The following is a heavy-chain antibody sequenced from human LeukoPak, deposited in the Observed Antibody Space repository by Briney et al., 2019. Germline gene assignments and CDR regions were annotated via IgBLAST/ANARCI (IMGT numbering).Heavy chain of an antibody. CDR3: ARGFLGDIECLFTRFVY. J-gene: IGHJ4*02. CDR1: GYTFTKYY. V-gene: IGHV1-46*01. D-gene: IGHD3-16*01. CDR2: INPSGGST. Sequence: GASVTVSFKASGYTFTKYYMHWVRQAPGQGLEWMGIINPSGGSTTYAQKLQGRVTLNRGMSKSTVYMELRSQRSEDRPVYYCARGFLGDIECLFTRFVYWGQGTLVTVSS.